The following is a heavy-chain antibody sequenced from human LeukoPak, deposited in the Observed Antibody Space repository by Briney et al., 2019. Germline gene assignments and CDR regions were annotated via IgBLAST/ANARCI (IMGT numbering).Heavy chain of an antibody. CDR2: IKQDGSEK. Sequence: PGGSLRLSCAASGFTFSSYWMSWVRQAPGKGLEWVANIKQDGSEKYYVDSVKGRFTISRDNAKNSLYLQMNSLRAEDTAVYYCARDSNDYVWGSYRPHITYFDLWGRGTLVTVSS. D-gene: IGHD3-16*02. J-gene: IGHJ2*01. V-gene: IGHV3-7*01. CDR3: ARDSNDYVWGSYRPHITYFDL. CDR1: GFTFSSYW.